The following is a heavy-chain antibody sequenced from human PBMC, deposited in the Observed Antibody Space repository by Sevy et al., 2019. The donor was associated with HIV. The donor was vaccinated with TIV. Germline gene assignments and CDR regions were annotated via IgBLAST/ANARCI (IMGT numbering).Heavy chain of an antibody. CDR3: ARRSTLTPLRYFDWLWGYFQH. V-gene: IGHV5-51*01. J-gene: IGHJ1*01. Sequence: GESLKISCKGSGYSFTSYWIGWVRQMPGKGLEWMGIIYPGDSDTRYSPAFQGQVTLSADKFISTAYLQWGSLKASDNAMYYCARRSTLTPLRYFDWLWGYFQHWGQGTLVTVSS. CDR2: IYPGDSDT. D-gene: IGHD3-9*01. CDR1: GYSFTSYW.